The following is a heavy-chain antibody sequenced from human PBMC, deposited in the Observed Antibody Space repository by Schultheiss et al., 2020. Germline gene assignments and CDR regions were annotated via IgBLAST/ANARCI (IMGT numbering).Heavy chain of an antibody. V-gene: IGHV3-23*01. CDR1: GFTFSSSW. CDR3: ATPGYSSGWPFDY. D-gene: IGHD6-19*01. Sequence: GGSLRLSCATSGFTFSSSWMHWVCQAPEKGLEWVSAISGSGGSTYYADSVKGRFTISRDNSKNTLYLQMNSLRAEDTAVYYCATPGYSSGWPFDYWGQGTLVTVSS. J-gene: IGHJ4*02. CDR2: ISGSGGST.